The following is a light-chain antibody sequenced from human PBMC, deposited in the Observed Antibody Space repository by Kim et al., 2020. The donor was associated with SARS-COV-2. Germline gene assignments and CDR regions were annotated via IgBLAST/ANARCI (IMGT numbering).Light chain of an antibody. CDR3: QQYDNYPST. CDR2: DAF. J-gene: IGKJ1*01. V-gene: IGKV1-5*01. CDR1: QCVSRW. Sequence: ACGGHRFSITCRDSQCVSRWLAWYQQTPGRAPKVLIYDAFTLESGVPSSFSGSGSGTEFALTISSLQPDDFATYYCQQYDNYPSTLGQGTKVDIK.